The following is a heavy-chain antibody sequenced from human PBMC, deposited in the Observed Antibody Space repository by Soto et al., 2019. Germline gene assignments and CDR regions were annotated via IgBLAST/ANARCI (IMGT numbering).Heavy chain of an antibody. J-gene: IGHJ4*02. V-gene: IGHV4-39*01. D-gene: IGHD6-25*01. CDR1: GTSISSSDYY. Sequence: PSETLSLTCTVSGTSISSSDYYWGWIRQPPGKGLEWITSIYYTGMTYYNPSLKSRVTISVDRSKNQLSLQLNSVTAADMALYYFASCPSNSNGYRQYYYLGQGTLVTVSS. CDR2: IYYTGMT. CDR3: ASCPSNSNGYRQYYY.